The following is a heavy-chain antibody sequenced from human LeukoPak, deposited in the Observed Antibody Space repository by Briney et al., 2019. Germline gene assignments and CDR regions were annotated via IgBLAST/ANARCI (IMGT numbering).Heavy chain of an antibody. D-gene: IGHD4/OR15-4a*01. CDR1: GFTFSTFP. CDR2: IIGSGADT. Sequence: GGSLRLSCAAPGFTFSTFPMTWVRQAPGKGLEWVSVIIGSGADTYYADSVKGRFTISRDNSKNTLYLQMNSLRAEDTAVYYCAKDFKCELWGQGTLVTVSS. J-gene: IGHJ4*02. CDR3: AKDFKCEL. V-gene: IGHV3-23*01.